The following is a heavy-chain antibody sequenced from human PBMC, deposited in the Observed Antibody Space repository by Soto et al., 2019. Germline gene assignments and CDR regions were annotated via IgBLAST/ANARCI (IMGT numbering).Heavy chain of an antibody. CDR1: GGTFSSYA. CDR2: IIPIFGTA. V-gene: IGHV1-69*13. CDR3: ARGNVVVPAAMTYYYYYGMDV. Sequence: SVKVSCKASGGTFSSYAISWVRQAPGQGLEWMGGIIPIFGTANYAQKFQGRVTITADESTSTAYMELSSLRSEDTAVYYCARGNVVVPAAMTYYYYYGMDVWGQGTTVTVSS. D-gene: IGHD2-2*01. J-gene: IGHJ6*02.